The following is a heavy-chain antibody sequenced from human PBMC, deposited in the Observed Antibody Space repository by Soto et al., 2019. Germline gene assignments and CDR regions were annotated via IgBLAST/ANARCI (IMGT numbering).Heavy chain of an antibody. J-gene: IGHJ6*02. Sequence: GGSLRLSCAASGFTFSSYWMSWVRQAPGKGLEWVANIKQDGSEKYYSTSLKTRLTISKDTSKNQVVLTMTNMDPVDTATYYCARIGRSSWYYYYYGMDVWGQGTTVTVSS. CDR3: ARIGRSSWYYYYYGMDV. D-gene: IGHD6-13*01. CDR2: IKQDGSEK. V-gene: IGHV3-7*05. CDR1: GFTFSSYW.